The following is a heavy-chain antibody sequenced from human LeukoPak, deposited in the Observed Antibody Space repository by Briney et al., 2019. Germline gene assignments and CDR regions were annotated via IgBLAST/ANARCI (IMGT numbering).Heavy chain of an antibody. D-gene: IGHD3-10*01. V-gene: IGHV4-59*01. Sequence: KPPESLSLTCTVPGGSISSYCWSWVRQPPGKGLEWIGYIYYSGSTNCNASLKSRVTVSVDTSNNEFSLKLSSVTAGDMAVCYCAIEYSMVRGACDAFDIWGQGTMVTVSS. CDR3: AIEYSMVRGACDAFDI. CDR1: GGSISSYC. CDR2: IYYSGST. J-gene: IGHJ3*02.